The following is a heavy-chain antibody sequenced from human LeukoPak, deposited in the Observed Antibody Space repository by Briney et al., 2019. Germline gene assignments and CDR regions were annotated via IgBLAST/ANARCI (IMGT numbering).Heavy chain of an antibody. V-gene: IGHV1-2*02. CDR2: INPDIGAT. D-gene: IGHD1-14*01. J-gene: IGHJ5*02. CDR3: AVNQVDGTGIFEP. CDR1: GYTFTDYY. Sequence: ASVKVSCKASGYTFTDYYIHWVRQAPGQGLEWMGWINPDIGATNYAQKFQGRVTMTRDTSIVTAYMELGRLGSDDTAVYYCAVNQVDGTGIFEPWGQGTLVTVSS.